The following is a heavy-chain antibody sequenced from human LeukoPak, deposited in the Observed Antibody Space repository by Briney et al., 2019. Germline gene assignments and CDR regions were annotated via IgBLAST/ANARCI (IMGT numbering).Heavy chain of an antibody. Sequence: ASVTVSCKASGYSFTSYDINWVRQATGQGLEWMGWMNPNSGNTDYAQKFQGRVTFTRNTSISTAYMELSSLRSEDTAVYYCARSTMLRGVTNFDSWGQGTLVTVSS. V-gene: IGHV1-8*03. CDR2: MNPNSGNT. J-gene: IGHJ4*02. CDR3: ARSTMLRGVTNFDS. D-gene: IGHD3-10*01. CDR1: GYSFTSYD.